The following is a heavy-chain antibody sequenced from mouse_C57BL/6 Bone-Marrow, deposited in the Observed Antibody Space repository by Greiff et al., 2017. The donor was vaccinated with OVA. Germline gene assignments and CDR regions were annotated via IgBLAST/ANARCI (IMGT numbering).Heavy chain of an antibody. V-gene: IGHV1-50*01. D-gene: IGHD1-1*01. J-gene: IGHJ1*03. Sequence: VQLQQPGAELVKPGASVKLSCKASGYTFTSYWMQWVKQRPGQGLEWIGEIDPSDSYTNYNQKFKGKATLTVDTSSSTAYMQLSSLTSEDSAVYYWARDLITTVVESYWYFDVWGTGTTVTVSS. CDR1: GYTFTSYW. CDR2: IDPSDSYT. CDR3: ARDLITTVVESYWYFDV.